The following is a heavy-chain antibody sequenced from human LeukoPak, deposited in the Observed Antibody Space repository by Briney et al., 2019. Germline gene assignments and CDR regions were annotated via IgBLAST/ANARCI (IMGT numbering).Heavy chain of an antibody. CDR2: INPASTEK. V-gene: IGHV3-7*01. J-gene: IGHJ4*02. Sequence: GGSLRLSCAASGFTFSGYWVTWVRQAPGKGLEWVANINPASTEKYYVGSVKGRFTISRDNAKNSLYLQMNSLRAEDTAVYYCASYYYGSGTSLAYWGQGTLVTVSS. CDR3: ASYYYGSGTSLAY. D-gene: IGHD3-10*01. CDR1: GFTFSGYW.